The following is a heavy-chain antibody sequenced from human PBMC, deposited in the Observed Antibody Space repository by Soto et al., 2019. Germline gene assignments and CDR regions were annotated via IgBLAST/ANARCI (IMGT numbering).Heavy chain of an antibody. J-gene: IGHJ5*02. CDR3: ARVFAGAPAPWGHNWFDP. D-gene: IGHD1-26*01. V-gene: IGHV1-18*01. CDR2: ISAYNGNT. Sequence: ASVKVSCKASGYTFTRYGISWVRQAPGQGLEWVGWISAYNGNTNYAQKLQGRVTMTTDTSTSTAYMELRSLRSDDTAVYYCARVFAGAPAPWGHNWFDPWGQGTLVTVSS. CDR1: GYTFTRYG.